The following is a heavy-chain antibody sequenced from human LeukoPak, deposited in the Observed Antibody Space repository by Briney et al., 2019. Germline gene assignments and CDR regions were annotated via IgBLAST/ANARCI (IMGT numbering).Heavy chain of an antibody. J-gene: IGHJ4*02. Sequence: SETLSLTCTVSGGSISSYYWSWIRQPPGKGLECIGYIYYSGSTNYNPSLKSRVTISVDTSKNQFSLKLSSVTAADTAVYYCARGHSSGWFYFDYWGQGTLVTVSS. CDR2: IYYSGST. CDR1: GGSISSYY. CDR3: ARGHSSGWFYFDY. D-gene: IGHD6-19*01. V-gene: IGHV4-59*01.